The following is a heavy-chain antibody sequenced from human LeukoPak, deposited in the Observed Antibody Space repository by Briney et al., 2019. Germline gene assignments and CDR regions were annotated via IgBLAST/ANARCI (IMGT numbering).Heavy chain of an antibody. CDR3: ARVRYSSSSPFDY. J-gene: IGHJ4*02. CDR2: IIPIFGTA. Sequence: GASVKVSCKASGGTFSSYAISWVRQAPGQGLEWMGGIIPIFGTANYAQKFQGRVTITADKSTSTAYMELSSLRSEDTAVYYCARVRYSSSSPFDYWGQGTLVTVSS. CDR1: GGTFSSYA. V-gene: IGHV1-69*06. D-gene: IGHD6-6*01.